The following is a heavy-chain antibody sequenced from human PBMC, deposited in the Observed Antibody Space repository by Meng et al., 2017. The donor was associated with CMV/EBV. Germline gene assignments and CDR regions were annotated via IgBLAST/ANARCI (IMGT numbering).Heavy chain of an antibody. CDR2: ISYDVSSK. D-gene: IGHD1-26*01. Sequence: GESLKISCAASGFSFSDYPMHWVRQAPGKGLEWVAVISYDVSSKYYTDSVKGRFTISRDNSKNTLYLQMNSLRAEDTAVYYCARDMEPLALVATADYWGQGTLVTSPQ. CDR3: ARDMEPLALVATADY. V-gene: IGHV3-30-3*01. J-gene: IGHJ4*02. CDR1: GFSFSDYP.